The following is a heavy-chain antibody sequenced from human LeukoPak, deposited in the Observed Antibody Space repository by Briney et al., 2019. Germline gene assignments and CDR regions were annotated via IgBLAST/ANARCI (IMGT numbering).Heavy chain of an antibody. J-gene: IGHJ3*02. V-gene: IGHV3-66*01. Sequence: VXXXGGSTYYADSVKVRFTISRDNSKNTLYLQMNSLRAEDTAVYYCAREGYCSGGSCYSDAFDIWGQGTMVTVSS. D-gene: IGHD2-15*01. CDR2: XXXGGST. CDR3: AREGYCSGGSCYSDAFDI.